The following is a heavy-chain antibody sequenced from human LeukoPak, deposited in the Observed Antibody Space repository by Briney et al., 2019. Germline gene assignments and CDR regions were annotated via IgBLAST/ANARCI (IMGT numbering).Heavy chain of an antibody. CDR2: IYYSGST. CDR3: ARTAMVIIN. J-gene: IGHJ6*02. Sequence: PSETLSLTCTVSGGSISSSSYYWGWLRQPPGKGLEWIGSIYYSGSTYYNPSLKSRVTISVDTSKNQFSLKLSSVTAADTAVYYCARTAMVIINWGQGTTVTVSS. D-gene: IGHD5-18*01. V-gene: IGHV4-39*01. CDR1: GGSISSSSYY.